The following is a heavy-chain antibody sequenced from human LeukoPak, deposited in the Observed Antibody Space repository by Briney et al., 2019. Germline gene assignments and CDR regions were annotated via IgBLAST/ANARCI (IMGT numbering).Heavy chain of an antibody. D-gene: IGHD6-13*01. CDR3: AKDSPESAAGIVQN. CDR2: IGPNTSGT. J-gene: IGHJ1*01. Sequence: ASVKVSCKASGYTFTGYYIHWVRQAPGQGLEWMGWIGPNTSGTNYAQKFQGRVTMTRDTSISTAYMELSSLISDDTAVYYCAKDSPESAAGIVQNWGQGNLVTVSS. V-gene: IGHV1-2*02. CDR1: GYTFTGYY.